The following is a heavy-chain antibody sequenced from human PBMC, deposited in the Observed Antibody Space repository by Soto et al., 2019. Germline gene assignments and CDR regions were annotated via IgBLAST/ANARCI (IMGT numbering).Heavy chain of an antibody. CDR3: AKDRRAGGNYGFYSDF. CDR2: SSATGAGT. Sequence: EVQLLESGGGLVQPGGSLRLSCAASGFTFSSYGMTWVRQAPGKGLEWVSFSSATGAGTYYADSVKGRFTISRDHSKNTLYLQMTSVRADDTAVYYCAKDRRAGGNYGFYSDFWGQGALVIVSS. CDR1: GFTFSSYG. J-gene: IGHJ4*02. D-gene: IGHD1-7*01. V-gene: IGHV3-23*01.